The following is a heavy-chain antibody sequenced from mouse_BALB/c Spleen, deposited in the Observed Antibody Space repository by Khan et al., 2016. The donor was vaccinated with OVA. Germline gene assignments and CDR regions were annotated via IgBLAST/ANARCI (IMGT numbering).Heavy chain of an antibody. Sequence: QVQLQQSGAELVKPGASVKLSCKASGYTFTSYYMYWLKQRPGQGLEWIGEINPSNGGTNFNEKFKSKATLTVDKSSSTAYMQLSSLTSEDSAVSDGTRRGTGGATKWSADWGQGTMVTVS. CDR2: INPSNGGT. CDR1: GYTFTSYY. CDR3: TRRGTGGATKWSAD. D-gene: IGHD3-2*01. V-gene: IGHV1S81*02. J-gene: IGHJ3*01.